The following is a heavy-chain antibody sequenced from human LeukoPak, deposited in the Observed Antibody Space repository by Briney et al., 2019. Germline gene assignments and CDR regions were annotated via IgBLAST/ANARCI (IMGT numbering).Heavy chain of an antibody. J-gene: IGHJ4*02. CDR2: IYQSGTS. CDR1: SASIGTYY. V-gene: IGHV4-59*03. Sequence: SETLSLTCTVSSASIGTYYWSWIRQPPGKGLEWIGYIYQSGTSNYNPSLKSPVTMSVDTSKSQFSLTMSSVTSADTAVYYCEKGPKYFFVSDTSYYFDYWGQGILVTVSS. CDR3: EKGPKYFFVSDTSYYFDY. D-gene: IGHD3-3*01.